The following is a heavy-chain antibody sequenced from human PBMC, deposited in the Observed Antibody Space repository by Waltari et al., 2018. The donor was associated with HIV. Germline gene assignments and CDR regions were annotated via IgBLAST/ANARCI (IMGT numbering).Heavy chain of an antibody. D-gene: IGHD2-2*02. CDR3: ARTRYCSSTSCYKRGNWFDP. CDR1: GYTFTSYD. CDR2: MNPNSGNT. V-gene: IGHV1-8*01. J-gene: IGHJ5*02. Sequence: QVQLVQSGAEVKKPGASVKVSCKASGYTFTSYDINWVRHATGQGPEWMGWMNPNSGNTGYAQKFQGRVTMTRNTSISTAYMELSSLRSEDTAVYYCARTRYCSSTSCYKRGNWFDPWGQGTLVTVSS.